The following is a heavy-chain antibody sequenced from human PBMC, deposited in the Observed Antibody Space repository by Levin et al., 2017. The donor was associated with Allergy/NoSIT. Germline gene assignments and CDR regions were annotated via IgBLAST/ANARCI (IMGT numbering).Heavy chain of an antibody. CDR2: IYYSGST. D-gene: IGHD2-21*02. J-gene: IGHJ3*02. Sequence: RPSETLSLTCTVSGGSISSYYWSWIRQPPGKGLEWIGYIYYSGSTNYNPSLKSRVTISVDTSKNQFSLKLSSVTAADTAVYYCARGGPVTGDAFDIWGQGTMVTVSS. CDR3: ARGGPVTGDAFDI. V-gene: IGHV4-59*01. CDR1: GGSISSYY.